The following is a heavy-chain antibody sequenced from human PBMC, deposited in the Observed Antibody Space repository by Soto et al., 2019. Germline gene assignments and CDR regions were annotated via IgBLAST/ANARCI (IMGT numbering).Heavy chain of an antibody. V-gene: IGHV3-23*01. Sequence: GGSLRLSCAASGFTFGSYAMSSVRQAPGKGLEWVSAISGSGGSTYYADSVKGRFTISRDNSKNTLYLQMNSLRAEDTAVYYCAKDAVGPIEYFDYWGQGTLVTVSS. J-gene: IGHJ4*02. CDR3: AKDAVGPIEYFDY. CDR1: GFTFGSYA. CDR2: ISGSGGST.